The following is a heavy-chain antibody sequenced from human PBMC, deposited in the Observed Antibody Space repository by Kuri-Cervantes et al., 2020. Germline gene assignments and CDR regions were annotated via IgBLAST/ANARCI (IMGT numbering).Heavy chain of an antibody. J-gene: IGHJ6*02. Sequence: GESLKISCAASGFTFSSYAMSWVRQAPGKGLEWVSAISASGGSTYYADSVKGRFTISRDNSKNTLYLQMNSLRAEDTAVYYCARSLGSGSSPNYYYGMDVWGQGTTVTVSS. CDR1: GFTFSSYA. V-gene: IGHV3-23*01. CDR2: ISASGGST. CDR3: ARSLGSGSSPNYYYGMDV. D-gene: IGHD3-10*01.